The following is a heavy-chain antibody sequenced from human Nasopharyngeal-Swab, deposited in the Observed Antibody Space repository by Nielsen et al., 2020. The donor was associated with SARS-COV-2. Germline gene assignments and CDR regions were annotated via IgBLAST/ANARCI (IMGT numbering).Heavy chain of an antibody. CDR1: GGTFSSYA. V-gene: IGHV1-69*13. CDR2: IIPIFGTA. CDR3: ARDRYDILTGYYPPPYYGMDV. D-gene: IGHD3-9*01. J-gene: IGHJ6*02. Sequence: SVKVSCRASGGTFSSYAISWVRQAPGQGLEWMGGIIPIFGTANYAQKFQGRVTITADESTSTAYMELSSLRSEDRAVYYCARDRYDILTGYYPPPYYGMDVWGQGTTVTVSS.